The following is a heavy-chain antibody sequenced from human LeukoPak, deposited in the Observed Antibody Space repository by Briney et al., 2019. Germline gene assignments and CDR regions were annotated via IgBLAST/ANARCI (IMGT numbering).Heavy chain of an antibody. CDR2: IRYDGSNK. CDR1: GFTFSSYG. D-gene: IGHD3-16*01. V-gene: IGHV3-30*02. J-gene: IGHJ3*01. Sequence: PGRSLRLSCAASGFTFSSYGMHWVRQAPGKGLEWVAFIRYDGSNKYYADSVKGRFTISRDNSKNTLYLQMNSLRAEDTAVYYCARASFMITFGGLTVWGLGTMVTVSS. CDR3: ARASFMITFGGLTV.